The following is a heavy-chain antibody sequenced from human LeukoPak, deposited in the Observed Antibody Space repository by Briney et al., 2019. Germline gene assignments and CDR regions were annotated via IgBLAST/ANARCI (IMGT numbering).Heavy chain of an antibody. D-gene: IGHD4-17*01. J-gene: IGHJ4*02. V-gene: IGHV1-46*01. CDR2: INPSGGST. Sequence: ASVKVSCKASGYTFTSYYMHWVRQAPGQGLEWMGIINPSGGSTSYAQKFQGRVTMTRDTSTSTVYMELSSLGSEDTAVYYCASGNYGDYLIDYWGQGTLVTVSS. CDR3: ASGNYGDYLIDY. CDR1: GYTFTSYY.